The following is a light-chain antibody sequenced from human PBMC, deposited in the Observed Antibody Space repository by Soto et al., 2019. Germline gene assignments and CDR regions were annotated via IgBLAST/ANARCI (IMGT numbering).Light chain of an antibody. J-gene: IGKJ1*01. CDR3: QQYGSLWT. CDR2: GAS. CDR1: QSVSSNY. Sequence: EIVLTQSPGTLSLSPGERATLSCRASQSVSSNYLAWFQQKPGQAPRLLIYGASSRSTDIPDRFSGSGSGTDFTLTISRLEPEDFAVYYCQQYGSLWTFGQGTKVEIK. V-gene: IGKV3-20*01.